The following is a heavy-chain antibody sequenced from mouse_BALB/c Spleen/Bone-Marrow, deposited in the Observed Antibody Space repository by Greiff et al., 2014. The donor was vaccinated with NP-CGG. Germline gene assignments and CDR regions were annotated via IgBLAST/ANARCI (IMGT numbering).Heavy chain of an antibody. Sequence: VQLRQSGAELVRPGVSVKISCKGSGYTFTDYSIHWIKQSHAKSLEWIGAISTYYGDATNNQKFKGKATLTVDKSSSTAYMELARLASEDSVIYYCARGVTTGAMDYWGQGTSVTVPS. CDR3: ARGVTTGAMDY. D-gene: IGHD1-1*01. V-gene: IGHV1-67*01. J-gene: IGHJ4*01. CDR2: ISTYYGDA. CDR1: GYTFTDYS.